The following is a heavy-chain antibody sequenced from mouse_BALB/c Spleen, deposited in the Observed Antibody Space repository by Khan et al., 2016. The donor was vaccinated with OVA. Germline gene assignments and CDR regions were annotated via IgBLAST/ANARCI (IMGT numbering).Heavy chain of an antibody. CDR1: GFTFSGFG. J-gene: IGHJ2*01. CDR2: ISSGCSSI. CDR3: ARDSNFDY. Sequence: EVELVESGGGLVQPGGSRKLSCAASGFTFSGFGMHWVRQAHAKGLEWVAYISSGCSSINYADTVKGRSTISRDNPKNTLFLQMNSLRSEDTAMYYCARDSNFDYWGQGTTVTVSS. V-gene: IGHV5-17*02.